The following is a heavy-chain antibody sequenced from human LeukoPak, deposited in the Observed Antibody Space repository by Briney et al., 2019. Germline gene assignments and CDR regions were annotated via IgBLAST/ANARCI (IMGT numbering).Heavy chain of an antibody. CDR2: ISSSGSTI. V-gene: IGHV3-11*01. CDR1: GFTFSDYY. Sequence: GGSLRLSCAASGFTFSDYYVSWIRQAPGKGLEWVSSISSSGSTIYYADSVKGRFTISRDNAKNSLYLQMNSLRAEDTAVYYCARARRGEYSGYDVLGAPYFDYWGQGTLVTVSS. CDR3: ARARRGEYSGYDVLGAPYFDY. J-gene: IGHJ4*02. D-gene: IGHD5-12*01.